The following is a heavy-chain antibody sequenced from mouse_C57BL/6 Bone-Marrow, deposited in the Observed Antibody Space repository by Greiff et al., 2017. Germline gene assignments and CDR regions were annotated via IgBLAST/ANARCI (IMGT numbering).Heavy chain of an antibody. D-gene: IGHD2-14*01. CDR2: ISRGGSYT. J-gene: IGHJ3*01. CDR3: ERHGYVYDGFAY. CDR1: GFTFSSYC. V-gene: IGHV5-6*01. Sequence: EVQLVESGGDLVKPGGSLKLSCAASGFTFSSYCMSWVRQTPDKRLEWVATISRGGSYTYYTDNVKGRITLSRDKAKNTLYLQMSSLKSEDTAMFYCERHGYVYDGFAYWGQGTLVTVSA.